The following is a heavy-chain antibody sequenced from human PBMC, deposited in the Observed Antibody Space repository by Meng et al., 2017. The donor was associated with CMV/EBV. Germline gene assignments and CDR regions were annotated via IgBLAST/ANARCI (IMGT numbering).Heavy chain of an antibody. CDR2: INHSGST. J-gene: IGHJ4*02. CDR3: ARDNDFWSGSIDY. CDR1: GGSFSGYY. D-gene: IGHD3-3*01. V-gene: IGHV4-34*01. Sequence: CAVYGGSFSGYYWSWIRQSPGKGLEWIGEINHSGSTNYNPSLKSRVTISVDTSKNQFSLKLSSVTAADTAVYYCARDNDFWSGSIDYWGQGTLVTVSS.